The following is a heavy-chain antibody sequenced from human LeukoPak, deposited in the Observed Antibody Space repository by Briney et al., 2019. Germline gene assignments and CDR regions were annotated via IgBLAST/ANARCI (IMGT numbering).Heavy chain of an antibody. CDR2: INPNSGGT. CDR3: ARGPPTIVVVITTGHFDS. J-gene: IGHJ4*02. Sequence: ASVKVSCKASGYTFTGYYIHWVRQAPGQGLEWMGWINPNSGGTNYAQKFQGRVTMTRDTSISTAYMELRRLRSDDGAVYYCARGPPTIVVVITTGHFDSWGQGTLVTVSS. D-gene: IGHD3-22*01. CDR1: GYTFTGYY. V-gene: IGHV1-2*02.